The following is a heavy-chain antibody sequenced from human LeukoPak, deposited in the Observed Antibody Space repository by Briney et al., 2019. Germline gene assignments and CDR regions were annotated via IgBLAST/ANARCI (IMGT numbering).Heavy chain of an antibody. CDR3: TRGLVVVAQYFQH. D-gene: IGHD2-15*01. J-gene: IGHJ1*01. V-gene: IGHV3-48*01. CDR1: GFTFDTYT. Sequence: SGGSLRLSCVASGFTFDTYTMNWVRQAPGTGVEWVSYIDTTSTTMYYADSVKGRFTISRDNAKNSLYLQMNSLRVEDTAVYYCTRGLVVVAQYFQHWGQGTLVTVSS. CDR2: IDTTSTTM.